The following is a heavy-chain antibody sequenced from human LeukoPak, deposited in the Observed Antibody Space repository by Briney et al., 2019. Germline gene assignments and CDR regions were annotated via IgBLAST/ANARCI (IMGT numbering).Heavy chain of an antibody. CDR1: GGSISSYY. CDR2: IYYSGST. D-gene: IGHD3-10*01. Sequence: SETLSLTCTVSGGSISSYYWSWIRQPPGKGLEWIGYIYYSGSTNYNPSLKSRVTISVDTSKNQFSLKLSSVTAADTAVYYCARGGFRHYYYYGMDVWGQGTRSPSP. V-gene: IGHV4-59*01. CDR3: ARGGFRHYYYYGMDV. J-gene: IGHJ6*02.